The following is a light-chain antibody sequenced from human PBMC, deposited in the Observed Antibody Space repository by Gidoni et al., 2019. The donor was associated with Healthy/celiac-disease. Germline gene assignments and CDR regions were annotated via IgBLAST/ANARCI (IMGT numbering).Light chain of an antibody. CDR2: DAS. Sequence: DIPLPQSPSSLSASVGDRVTITCQASQDISNSLNWYQQKPGKAPKLLIYDASNLETGVPSRVSGSGSGTDFTFTISSLQPEDIATYYCQQYDNLPRTCXGXTKVEIK. V-gene: IGKV1-33*01. J-gene: IGKJ4*01. CDR3: QQYDNLPRT. CDR1: QDISNS.